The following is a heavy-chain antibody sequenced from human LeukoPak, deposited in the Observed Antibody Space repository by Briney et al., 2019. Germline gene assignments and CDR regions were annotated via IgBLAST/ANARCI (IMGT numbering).Heavy chain of an antibody. V-gene: IGHV4-34*01. Sequence: SETLSLTCAVYGGSFSGYYWSWIRQPPGKGLEWIAEINHSGNTNYNPSLKSRVTISVDTSKNQFSLKLSSVTAADTAVYYCASHPTPDIVATIGPAFDYWGQGTLVTVSS. D-gene: IGHD5-12*01. CDR1: GGSFSGYY. CDR2: INHSGNT. J-gene: IGHJ4*02. CDR3: ASHPTPDIVATIGPAFDY.